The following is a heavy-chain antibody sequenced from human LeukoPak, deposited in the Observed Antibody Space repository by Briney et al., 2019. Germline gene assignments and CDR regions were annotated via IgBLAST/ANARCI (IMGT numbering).Heavy chain of an antibody. Sequence: PSETLSLTCTVSGGSISSSSYYWGWIRQPPGKGLEWIGSIYYSGSTYYNPSLKSRVTISVDTSKNQFSLKLSSVTAADTAVYYCARGGYSYGYVPHAFDIWGQGTMVTVSS. V-gene: IGHV4-39*07. CDR3: ARGGYSYGYVPHAFDI. CDR2: IYYSGST. D-gene: IGHD5-18*01. CDR1: GGSISSSSYY. J-gene: IGHJ3*02.